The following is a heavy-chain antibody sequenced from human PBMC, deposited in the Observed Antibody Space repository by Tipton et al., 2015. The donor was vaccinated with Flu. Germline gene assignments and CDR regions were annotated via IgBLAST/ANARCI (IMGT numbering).Heavy chain of an antibody. CDR2: ISSSSSTI. CDR3: ARKPTGWELQAGY. D-gene: IGHD1-26*01. V-gene: IGHV3-48*02. J-gene: IGHJ4*02. CDR1: GFTFSSYS. Sequence: SLRLSCAASGFTFSSYSMNWVRQAPGKGLEWVSYISSSSSTIYYADSVKGRFTISRDNAKNSLYLQMNSLRDEDTAVYYCARKPTGWELQAGYWGQGTLVTVSS.